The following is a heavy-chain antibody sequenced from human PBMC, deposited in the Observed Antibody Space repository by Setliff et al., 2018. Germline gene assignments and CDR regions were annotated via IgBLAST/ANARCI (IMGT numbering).Heavy chain of an antibody. V-gene: IGHV1-69*13. D-gene: IGHD3-10*01. CDR3: AARCRSTSCRYYYGSGSSVPFDY. CDR1: GGTFSSYA. J-gene: IGHJ4*02. Sequence: SVKVSCKASGGTFSSYAISWVRQAPGQGLEWMGGIIPMFGTANYAQKFQGRVTITADESTSTAYMELSSLRSEDTAVYYCAARCRSTSCRYYYGSGSSVPFDYWGQGTLVTVSS. CDR2: IIPMFGTA.